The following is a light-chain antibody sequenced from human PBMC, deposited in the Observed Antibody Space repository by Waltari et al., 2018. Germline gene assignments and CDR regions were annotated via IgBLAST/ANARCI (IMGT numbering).Light chain of an antibody. Sequence: SYVLTQPPSVSAAPGETARIVCEGNNIGGKSVHWYQQKPGQAPVLVIHEDRDRPSETPERISGTNSGNTATLTISGVEVGDEADYYCQVWDSIRDHWVFGGGTRLTVL. CDR3: QVWDSIRDHWV. V-gene: IGLV3-21*02. CDR1: NIGGKS. CDR2: EDR. J-gene: IGLJ3*02.